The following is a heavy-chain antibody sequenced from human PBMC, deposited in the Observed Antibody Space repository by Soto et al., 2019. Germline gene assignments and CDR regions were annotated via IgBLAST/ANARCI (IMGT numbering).Heavy chain of an antibody. Sequence: PSETLSLTCAVYGGSFSGYYWSWIRQSPGKGLEWIGEINHSGSTNYNPSLKSRVTISVYTSKIQFSLKLSFVTAADTAVYYCARGGEMATIFYYGMDVWGQGTTVTVSS. J-gene: IGHJ6*02. CDR3: ARGGEMATIFYYGMDV. CDR2: INHSGST. V-gene: IGHV4-34*01. D-gene: IGHD5-12*01. CDR1: GGSFSGYY.